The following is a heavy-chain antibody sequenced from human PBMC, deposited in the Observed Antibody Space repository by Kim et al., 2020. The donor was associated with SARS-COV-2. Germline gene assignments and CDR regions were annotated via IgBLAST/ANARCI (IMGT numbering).Heavy chain of an antibody. CDR1: GFTFSNAW. D-gene: IGHD2-15*01. Sequence: GGSLRLSCAASGFTFSNAWMSWVRQAPGKGLEWVGRIKSKTDGGTTDYAAPVKGRFTISRDDSKNTLYLQMNSLKTEDTAVYYCTTEYYPHCSGGSCYPSLDYWGQGTLVTVSS. CDR2: IKSKTDGGTT. J-gene: IGHJ4*02. V-gene: IGHV3-15*01. CDR3: TTEYYPHCSGGSCYPSLDY.